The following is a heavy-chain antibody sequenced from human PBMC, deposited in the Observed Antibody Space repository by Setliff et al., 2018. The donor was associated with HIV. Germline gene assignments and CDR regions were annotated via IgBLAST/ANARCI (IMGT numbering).Heavy chain of an antibody. CDR2: VFYTGGT. D-gene: IGHD5-18*01. V-gene: IGHV4-59*11. Sequence: SETLSLTCTISGGSITSHYWSWIRQPPGKGLEWIGYVFYTGGTNYRPSLRGRVTISVDTSKNHFSLKLSSVTAADTAVYYCAKTIRGYISGDFMDVWGKGTTVTVSS. CDR3: AKTIRGYISGDFMDV. CDR1: GGSITSHY. J-gene: IGHJ6*03.